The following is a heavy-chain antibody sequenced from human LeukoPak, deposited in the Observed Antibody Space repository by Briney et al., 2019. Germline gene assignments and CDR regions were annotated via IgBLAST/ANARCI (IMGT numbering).Heavy chain of an antibody. V-gene: IGHV3-7*01. CDR3: ARDQWWQFIAVAITSYFDC. D-gene: IGHD6-19*01. CDR2: IKPDGSEK. Sequence: GGSLRLSCAASGFTFSTYWMSWVRQAPGKGLEWVANIKPDGSEKYYVDSVRGRFTISRDNAKNSLYLQMSSLRAEDTAVYYCARDQWWQFIAVAITSYFDCWGQGTLVTVSS. CDR1: GFTFSTYW. J-gene: IGHJ4*02.